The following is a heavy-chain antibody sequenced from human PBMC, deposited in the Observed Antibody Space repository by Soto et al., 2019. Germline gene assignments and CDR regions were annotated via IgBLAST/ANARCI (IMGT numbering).Heavy chain of an antibody. CDR3: TTDSYTTIIIVRFDY. CDR1: GYTFTSYD. Sequence: EASVKVSCKASGYTFTSYDINWVRQATGQGLEWMGWMNPNSGNTGYAQKFQGRVTMTRDTSTSTVYMELSSLRSEDTAVYYCTTDSYTTIIIVRFDYWGHGTLVTVSS. V-gene: IGHV1-8*01. CDR2: MNPNSGNT. D-gene: IGHD3-22*01. J-gene: IGHJ4*01.